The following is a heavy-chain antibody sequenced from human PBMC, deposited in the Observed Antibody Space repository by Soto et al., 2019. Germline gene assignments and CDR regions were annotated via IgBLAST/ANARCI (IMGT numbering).Heavy chain of an antibody. D-gene: IGHD6-19*01. Sequence: QVQLVESGGGVVQPGRSLRLSCAASGFTFSSYGMHWVRQAPGKGLEWVAVIWYDGSNKYYADSVKGRFTISRDNSKNTLYLQMNSLRAEDTAVYYCARARRVWSGRPCWFDPWGQGTLVTVSS. CDR2: IWYDGSNK. J-gene: IGHJ5*02. V-gene: IGHV3-33*01. CDR3: ARARRVWSGRPCWFDP. CDR1: GFTFSSYG.